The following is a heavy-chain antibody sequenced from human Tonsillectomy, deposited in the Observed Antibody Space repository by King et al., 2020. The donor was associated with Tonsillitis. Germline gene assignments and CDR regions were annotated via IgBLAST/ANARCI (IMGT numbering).Heavy chain of an antibody. V-gene: IGHV4-34*01. CDR2: INHSGST. Sequence: QLQQWGAGLLKPSETLSLTCAVYHGSFSGYYWSWIRQPPGKGLEWIGEINHSGSTNYNPSLKSRVTISVDTSKNQFSLKLSSVTAAGTAVYYCARPYHDYGDFPPVYYFDYWGQGTLVTVSS. CDR1: HGSFSGYY. CDR3: ARPYHDYGDFPPVYYFDY. J-gene: IGHJ4*02. D-gene: IGHD4-17*01.